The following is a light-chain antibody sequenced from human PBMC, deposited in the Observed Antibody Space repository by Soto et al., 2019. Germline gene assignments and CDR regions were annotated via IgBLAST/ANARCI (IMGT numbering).Light chain of an antibody. CDR1: SNDVGSYNF. Sequence: QSALTQPASVSGSPGQSITISCTRTSNDVGSYNFVSWYQQHPGKAPKAVIYEVTKRPSGVSNRFSGSKSGNTASLTISGLQADDEADYYCCSDAGSSTYVFGTGTKVT. V-gene: IGLV2-23*02. CDR3: CSDAGSSTYV. J-gene: IGLJ1*01. CDR2: EVT.